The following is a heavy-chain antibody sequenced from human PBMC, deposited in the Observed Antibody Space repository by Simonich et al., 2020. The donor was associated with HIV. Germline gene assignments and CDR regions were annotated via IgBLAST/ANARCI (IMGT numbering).Heavy chain of an antibody. CDR3: ARVSYYGSGRYDRYYYMDV. V-gene: IGHV1-8*03. Sequence: QVQLVQSGAEVKKPGASVKVSCKASGYTFTSYDINWVRQATGQGREWMGWMNPNRGNTGYAQKFQGRVTITRNTSISTAYMELSSLRSEDTAVYYCARVSYYGSGRYDRYYYMDVWGKGTTVTVSS. CDR2: MNPNRGNT. D-gene: IGHD3-10*01. J-gene: IGHJ6*03. CDR1: GYTFTSYD.